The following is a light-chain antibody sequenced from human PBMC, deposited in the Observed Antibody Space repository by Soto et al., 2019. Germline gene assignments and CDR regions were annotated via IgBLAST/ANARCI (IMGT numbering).Light chain of an antibody. V-gene: IGKV3-15*01. J-gene: IGKJ1*01. CDR1: QSVSSN. Sequence: EIVMTQSPATLSVSPGERATLSCRASQSVSSNLAWYQQKPGQAPRLLIYGASTRATGIPARFSGRRSGTEFTLTISSLQSEDLAVYYCEQDTNWPPATFGQETNVDVK. CDR2: GAS. CDR3: EQDTNWPPAT.